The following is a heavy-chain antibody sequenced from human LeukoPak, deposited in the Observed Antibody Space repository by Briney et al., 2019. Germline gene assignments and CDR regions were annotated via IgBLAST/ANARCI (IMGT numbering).Heavy chain of an antibody. D-gene: IGHD3-16*01. J-gene: IGHJ4*02. CDR3: ARAGDYVWGSYWIGRVDY. V-gene: IGHV3-11*04. CDR1: GFTFSDYY. CDR2: ISSSGSTM. Sequence: GGSLRLPCAASGFTFSDYYMSWIRQAPGKGPEWVSYISSSGSTMYYADSVKGRFTISRDNAKNSLYLQMNSLRAEDTAVYYCARAGDYVWGSYWIGRVDYWGQGTLVTVSS.